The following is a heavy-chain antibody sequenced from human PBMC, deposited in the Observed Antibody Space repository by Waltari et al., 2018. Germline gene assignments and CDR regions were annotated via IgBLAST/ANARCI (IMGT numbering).Heavy chain of an antibody. CDR1: GYTLTSYG. J-gene: IGHJ4*02. CDR2: IYPGDSDT. Sequence: EVQLVQSGAEIRKPGESLKISCKASGYTLTSYGIAWVREMPGKGLEWMGAIYPGDSDTRYSPSFQGQVSFAADKSSTTAYLQWSSLKASDTAMYYCARCRAAAGSSAFDSWGQGTLITVSS. V-gene: IGHV5-51*01. D-gene: IGHD6-13*01. CDR3: ARCRAAAGSSAFDS.